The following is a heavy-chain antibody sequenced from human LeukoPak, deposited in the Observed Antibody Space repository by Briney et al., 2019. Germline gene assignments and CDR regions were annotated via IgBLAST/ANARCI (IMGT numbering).Heavy chain of an antibody. CDR2: ISSSGSTI. V-gene: IGHV3-48*03. J-gene: IGHJ4*02. CDR3: AREVGYGDFPY. D-gene: IGHD4-17*01. CDR1: GFTFSSYE. Sequence: PGGSLRLSCTPSGFTFSSYEMNWVRQAPGKGLEWASYISSSGSTIYYADSVKGRFPISRDNAKNSLYLQMNSLRAEDAAVYYCAREVGYGDFPYWGQGTLVTVSS.